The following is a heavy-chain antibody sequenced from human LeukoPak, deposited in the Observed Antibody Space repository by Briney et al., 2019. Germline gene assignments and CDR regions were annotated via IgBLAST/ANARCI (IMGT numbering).Heavy chain of an antibody. Sequence: GGSLRLSCAASGFTFSSYWMTWVRQAPGKGLEWVANIKQDGSEKYYVDSVKGRFTISRDNAKNSVYLQINRLRAEDTAVYYCARRGTIAVPVFWFDPWGQGTLVIASS. V-gene: IGHV3-7*01. CDR3: ARRGTIAVPVFWFDP. CDR1: GFTFSSYW. CDR2: IKQDGSEK. D-gene: IGHD6-19*01. J-gene: IGHJ5*02.